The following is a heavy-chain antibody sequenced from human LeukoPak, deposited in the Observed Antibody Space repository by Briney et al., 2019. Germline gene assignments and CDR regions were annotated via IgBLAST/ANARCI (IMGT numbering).Heavy chain of an antibody. Sequence: SETLSLTCPVSGGSISSYYWSWIRQPPGKGLEWIGYIYYSGSTNYNPSLKSRVTISVDTSKNQFSLKLSSVTAADTAVYYCARGLREFWFDPWDQGTLVTVSS. J-gene: IGHJ5*02. CDR1: GGSISSYY. CDR3: ARGLREFWFDP. D-gene: IGHD4-17*01. CDR2: IYYSGST. V-gene: IGHV4-59*01.